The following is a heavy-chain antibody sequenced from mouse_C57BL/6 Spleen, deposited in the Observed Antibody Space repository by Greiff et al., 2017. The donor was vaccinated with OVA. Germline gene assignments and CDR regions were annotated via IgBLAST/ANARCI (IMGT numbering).Heavy chain of an antibody. CDR3: TRDSNTSFAY. D-gene: IGHD2-5*01. Sequence: VLLQQSGAELVRLGALVMLLCKASGYTFTDYEMHWVKQTPVPGLVWIGAIDPETGGTAYNQKFKGKAILTADKSSSTADMELRSLTSEDTAVYYCTRDSNTSFAYWGQGTLVTVSA. V-gene: IGHV1-15*01. J-gene: IGHJ3*01. CDR2: IDPETGGT. CDR1: GYTFTDYE.